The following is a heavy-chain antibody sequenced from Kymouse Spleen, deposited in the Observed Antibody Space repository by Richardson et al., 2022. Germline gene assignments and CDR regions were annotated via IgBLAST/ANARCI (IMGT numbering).Heavy chain of an antibody. Sequence: QVQLQQWGAGLLKPSETLSLTCAVYGGSFSGYYWSWIRQPPGKGLEWIGEINHSGSTNYNPSLKSRVTISVDTSKNQFSLKLSSVTAADTAVYYCARNSGW*GDYWGQGTLVTVSS. CDR1: GGSFSGYY. J-gene: IGHJ4*02. D-gene: IGHD6-19*01. CDR2: INHSGST. V-gene: IGHV4-34*01. CDR3: ARNSGW*GDY.